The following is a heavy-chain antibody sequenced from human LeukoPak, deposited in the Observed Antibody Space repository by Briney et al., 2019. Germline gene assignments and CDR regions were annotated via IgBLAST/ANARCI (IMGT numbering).Heavy chain of an antibody. Sequence: PGGSLRLSCAASGFTFSSYSMNWVRQAPGKGLEWVSYISSSSSTIYYADSVKGRFTISRDNAKNSLYLQMNSLRAEDTAVYYCARTSHSSSWYRGNWFDPWGQGTLVTVSS. D-gene: IGHD6-13*01. V-gene: IGHV3-48*01. J-gene: IGHJ5*02. CDR2: ISSSSSTI. CDR1: GFTFSSYS. CDR3: ARTSHSSSWYRGNWFDP.